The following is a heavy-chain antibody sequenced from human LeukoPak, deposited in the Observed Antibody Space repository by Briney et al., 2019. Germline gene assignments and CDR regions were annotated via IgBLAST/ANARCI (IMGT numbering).Heavy chain of an antibody. CDR3: ATLGDYVWGGSKDY. CDR1: GGSISSSSYY. J-gene: IGHJ4*02. D-gene: IGHD3-16*01. Sequence: PSETLSLTCTVSGGSISSSSYYWGWIRQPPGKGLEWIGSIYYSGSTYYNPSLKSRVTISVDTSKNQFSLKLSSVTAADTAVYYCATLGDYVWGGSKDYWGQGTLVTVSS. CDR2: IYYSGST. V-gene: IGHV4-39*01.